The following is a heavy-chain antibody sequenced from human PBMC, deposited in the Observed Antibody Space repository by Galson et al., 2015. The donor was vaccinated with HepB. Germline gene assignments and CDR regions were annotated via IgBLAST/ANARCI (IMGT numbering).Heavy chain of an antibody. CDR1: GFTFSSYT. J-gene: IGHJ4*02. CDR3: ARPYSSSWYSALSLGY. CDR2: ISSTGTTM. D-gene: IGHD6-13*01. Sequence: LRLSCAASGFTFSSYTMNWVRQAPGKGLESVSYISSTGTTMYYADSAKGRFTISRDNAKNSLYLQMNTLRAEDTAVYYCARPYSSSWYSALSLGYWGQGTLVAVSS. V-gene: IGHV3-48*04.